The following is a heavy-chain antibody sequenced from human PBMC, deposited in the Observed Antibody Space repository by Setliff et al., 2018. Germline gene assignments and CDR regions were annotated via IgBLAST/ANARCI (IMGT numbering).Heavy chain of an antibody. J-gene: IGHJ3*02. CDR2: ISSSSSYI. Sequence: GGSMRLSCAASGFTFSSYSMNWVRQAPGKGLEWVSSISSSSSYIYYADSVKGRFTISRDNAKNSLYLQMNSLRAEDTAVYYCARELAGIISGSYYPGAFDIWGHGTMVTVSS. V-gene: IGHV3-21*01. D-gene: IGHD1-26*01. CDR3: ARELAGIISGSYYPGAFDI. CDR1: GFTFSSYS.